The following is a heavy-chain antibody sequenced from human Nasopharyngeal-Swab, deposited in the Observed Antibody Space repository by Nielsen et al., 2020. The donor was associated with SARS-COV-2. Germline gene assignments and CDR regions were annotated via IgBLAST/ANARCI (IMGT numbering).Heavy chain of an antibody. CDR1: GGSISSYY. J-gene: IGHJ6*02. CDR2: ISYRGST. V-gene: IGHV4-31*03. D-gene: IGHD1-26*01. CDR3: ARDYRGAGYYYYGMDV. Sequence: LRLSCTVSGGSISSYYWSWIRQHPGKGLEWIGYISYRGSTYYNPSLKSRVTISVDTSKNQVSLNLSSVTAADTAVYYCARDYRGAGYYYYGMDVWGQGTTVTVSS.